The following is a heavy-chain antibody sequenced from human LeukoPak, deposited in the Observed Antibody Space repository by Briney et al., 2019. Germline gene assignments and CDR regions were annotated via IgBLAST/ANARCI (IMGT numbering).Heavy chain of an antibody. Sequence: GESLKISCKGSGYTFPSYWIAWVRHLPGKGLGWMGVIYPGDSDTRYSPSFQGQVTISVEKSISTAYLQWNSLKASDTAMYCCARHQGATKSYYYYGMDVWGQGTTVTVSS. CDR1: GYTFPSYW. D-gene: IGHD5-12*01. CDR2: IYPGDSDT. J-gene: IGHJ6*02. V-gene: IGHV5-51*01. CDR3: ARHQGATKSYYYYGMDV.